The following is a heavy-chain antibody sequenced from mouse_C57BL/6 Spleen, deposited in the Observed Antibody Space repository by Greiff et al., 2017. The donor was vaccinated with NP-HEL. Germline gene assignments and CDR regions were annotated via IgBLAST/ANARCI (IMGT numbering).Heavy chain of an antibody. V-gene: IGHV3-6*01. CDR3: ARIDYGTLDY. J-gene: IGHJ2*01. CDR1: GYSITSGYY. Sequence: EVQLVESGPGLVKPSQSLSLTCSVTGYSITSGYYWNWIRQFPGNKLEWMGYISYDGSNNYNPSLKNRISITRDTSKNQFFLKLNSVTTEDTATYYCARIDYGTLDYWGQGTTLTVSS. D-gene: IGHD1-1*01. CDR2: ISYDGSN.